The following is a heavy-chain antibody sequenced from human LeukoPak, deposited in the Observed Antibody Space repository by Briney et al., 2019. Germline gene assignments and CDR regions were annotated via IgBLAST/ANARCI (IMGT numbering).Heavy chain of an antibody. D-gene: IGHD5-24*01. V-gene: IGHV4-59*01. CDR1: GGSISSYY. J-gene: IGHJ4*02. Sequence: PSETLSLTCTVSGGSISSYYWSWIRQPPGKGLEWIGYIYYSGSTNYNPSLKSRVTISVDTSKNQFSLKLSSVTAADTAVYYCARGDGCNYPLVDYWGQGTLVTVSS. CDR2: IYYSGST. CDR3: ARGDGCNYPLVDY.